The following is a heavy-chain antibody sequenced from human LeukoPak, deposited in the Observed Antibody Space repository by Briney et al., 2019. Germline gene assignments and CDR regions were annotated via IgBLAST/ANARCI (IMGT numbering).Heavy chain of an antibody. V-gene: IGHV4-39*01. J-gene: IGHJ4*02. D-gene: IGHD6-19*01. CDR2: IYYTGNS. CDR3: ARRSTNAVAGTFDYFDY. CDR1: GGSFISGTYY. Sequence: SETLSLTCTVSGGSFISGTYYWGWIRQPPGKGLEWIGNIYYTGNSYNNPSLESRVTISLDTPKKQVSLSLSSVTAADTAVYHCARRSTNAVAGTFDYFDYWGQGTLVTVSS.